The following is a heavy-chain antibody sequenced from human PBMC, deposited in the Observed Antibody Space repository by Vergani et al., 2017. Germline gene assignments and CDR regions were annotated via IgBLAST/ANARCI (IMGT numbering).Heavy chain of an antibody. Sequence: VQLVESGGGLVQPGGSLRLSCAASGFTFSSYWMSWIRQPPGKGLEWIGYIYTSGSTNYNPSLKSRVTISVDTSKNQFSLKLSSVTAADTAVYYCARASGMDYFDYWGQGTLVTVSS. D-gene: IGHD1-26*01. CDR1: GFTFSSYW. J-gene: IGHJ4*02. V-gene: IGHV4-4*09. CDR3: ARASGMDYFDY. CDR2: IYTSGST.